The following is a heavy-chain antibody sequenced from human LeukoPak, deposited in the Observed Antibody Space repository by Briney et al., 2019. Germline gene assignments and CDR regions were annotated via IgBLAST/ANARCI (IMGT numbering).Heavy chain of an antibody. D-gene: IGHD5-24*01. V-gene: IGHV5-51*01. J-gene: IGHJ4*02. CDR1: GYRFTTYR. Sequence: GESLKIYRQASGYRFTTYRIGWVRQTPGKGLEWMGNIYPRDSDTIYNPSFDGQVTITTDKSISPAYLQWSSLKASDTAIDYCVSQYNNFAYWGQGTLVTVSS. CDR3: VSQYNNFAY. CDR2: IYPRDSDT.